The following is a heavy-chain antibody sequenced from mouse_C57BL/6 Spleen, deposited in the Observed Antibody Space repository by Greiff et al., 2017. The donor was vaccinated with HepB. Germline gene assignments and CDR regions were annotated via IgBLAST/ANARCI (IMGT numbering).Heavy chain of an antibody. CDR2: IHPNSGST. CDR3: ANYYGSSFFDY. D-gene: IGHD1-1*01. V-gene: IGHV1-64*01. J-gene: IGHJ2*01. CDR1: GYTFTSYW. Sequence: VKLQQPGAELVKPGASVKLSCKASGYTFTSYWMHWVKQRPGQGLEWIGMIHPNSGSTNYNEKFKSKATLTVDKSSSTAYMQLSSLTSEDSAVYYCANYYGSSFFDYWGQGTTLTVSS.